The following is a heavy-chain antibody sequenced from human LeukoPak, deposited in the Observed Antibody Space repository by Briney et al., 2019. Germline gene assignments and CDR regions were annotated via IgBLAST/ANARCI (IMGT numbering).Heavy chain of an antibody. J-gene: IGHJ4*02. CDR3: ASGTIGDYFVD. CDR1: GDSISSTNW. D-gene: IGHD1/OR15-1a*01. V-gene: IGHV4-4*02. Sequence: ASGTLSLTCTVSGDSISSTNWWSWVRQPPGKGLEWIGEIYHSGSTNYNPSLKSRLTISVDTSKSQFSLKLTSVTAADTAVYYCASGTIGDYFVDWGQGTLVTVSS. CDR2: IYHSGST.